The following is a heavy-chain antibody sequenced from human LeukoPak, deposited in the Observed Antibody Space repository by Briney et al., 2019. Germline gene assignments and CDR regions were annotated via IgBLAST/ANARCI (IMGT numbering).Heavy chain of an antibody. J-gene: IGHJ3*02. CDR1: GFTFSSYS. CDR2: ISSSSSYI. D-gene: IGHD6-25*01. V-gene: IGHV3-21*01. Sequence: GGSLRLSCAASGFTFSSYSMNWVRQAPGKGLEWVSSISSSSSYIYYADSVKGRFTISRDNAKNSLYLQMNSLRAEDTAVYYCARGRPGGLDAFDIWGQGTMVTVSS. CDR3: ARGRPGGLDAFDI.